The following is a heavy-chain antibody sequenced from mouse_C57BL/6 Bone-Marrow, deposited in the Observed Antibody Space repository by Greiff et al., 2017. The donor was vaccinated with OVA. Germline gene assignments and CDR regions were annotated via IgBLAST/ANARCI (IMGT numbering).Heavy chain of an antibody. CDR2: INPNNGGT. D-gene: IGHD3-2*02. Sequence: EVQLQQSGPELVKPGASVKISCKASGYTFTDYYMNWVKQSHGKSLEWIGDINPNNGGTSYNQKFKGKATLTVDKSSSTAYMELRSLTSEDSAVYYCARELRQLRLRHAMDYWGQGTSVTVSS. V-gene: IGHV1-26*01. CDR1: GYTFTDYY. J-gene: IGHJ4*01. CDR3: ARELRQLRLRHAMDY.